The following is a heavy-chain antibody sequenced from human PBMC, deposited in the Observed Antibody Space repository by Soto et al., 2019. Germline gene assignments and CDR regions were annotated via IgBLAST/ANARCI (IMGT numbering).Heavy chain of an antibody. CDR3: VRDYYHISGSHYDIPLDS. D-gene: IGHD3-10*01. Sequence: EVQLLESGGGLVQPGGSLRLSCAASGFTFNNYAMTWVRQAPGKGPEWVSTVLQSGDGTFYADSVRGRFIISRDNSKDTLYLQMNSLRAEDTAVYQCVRDYYHISGSHYDIPLDSWGQGTLLTVSS. J-gene: IGHJ4*02. CDR2: VLQSGDGT. CDR1: GFTFNNYA. V-gene: IGHV3-23*01.